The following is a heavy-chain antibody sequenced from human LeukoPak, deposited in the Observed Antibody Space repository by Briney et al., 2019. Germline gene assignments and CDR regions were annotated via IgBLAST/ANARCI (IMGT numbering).Heavy chain of an antibody. CDR3: ARGGRLTALGYSSSWSIAHYFDY. D-gene: IGHD6-13*01. CDR2: IYYSGST. V-gene: IGHV4-39*07. Sequence: SETLSLTCTVSGGSISSSSYYWGWIRQPPGKGLEWIGSIYYSGSTYYNPSLKSRVTISVDTSKNQFSLKLSSVTAADTAVYYCARGGRLTALGYSSSWSIAHYFDYWGQGTLVTVSS. CDR1: GGSISSSSYY. J-gene: IGHJ4*02.